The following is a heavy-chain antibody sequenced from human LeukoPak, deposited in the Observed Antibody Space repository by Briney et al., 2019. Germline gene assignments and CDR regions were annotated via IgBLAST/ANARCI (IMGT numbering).Heavy chain of an antibody. J-gene: IGHJ4*02. CDR3: ARRPPWKYYFDY. D-gene: IGHD1-1*01. Sequence: PSETLSLTCTVSGGSISNYYWSWIRQSPGKGLEWLGYIYYSGSTNSNPPLKSRVTISVDTSKNQFSLKVSSVTAADTAVYYRARRPPWKYYFDYWGQGTLVTVSS. CDR2: IYYSGST. V-gene: IGHV4-59*08. CDR1: GGSISNYY.